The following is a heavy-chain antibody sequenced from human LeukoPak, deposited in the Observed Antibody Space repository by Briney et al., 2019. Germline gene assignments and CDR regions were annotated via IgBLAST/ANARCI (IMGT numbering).Heavy chain of an antibody. CDR3: ARLDRIAAAGTVYWYFDL. D-gene: IGHD6-13*01. V-gene: IGHV4-59*01. CDR2: IYYSGST. Sequence: PSETLSLTCTVSGGSISSYYWSWIRQPPGKGLEWIGYIYYSGSTNYNPSLKSRATISVDTSKNQFSLKLSSVTAADTAVYYCARLDRIAAAGTVYWYFDLWGRGTLVTVSS. CDR1: GGSISSYY. J-gene: IGHJ2*01.